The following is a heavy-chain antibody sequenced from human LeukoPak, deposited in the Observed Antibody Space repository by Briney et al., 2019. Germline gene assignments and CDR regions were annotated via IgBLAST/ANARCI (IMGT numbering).Heavy chain of an antibody. J-gene: IGHJ4*02. CDR2: INQDGSKK. D-gene: IGHD6-13*01. CDR1: GFTFSSYA. V-gene: IGHV3-7*05. Sequence: GGSLRLSCAASGFTFSSYAMSWVRQAPGKGLEWVANINQDGSKKYYVDSVKGRFTISRDNAKNSLYLQMNSLRADDTAVFYCAREWADYTSSSLDSWGQGTLVTVSS. CDR3: AREWADYTSSSLDS.